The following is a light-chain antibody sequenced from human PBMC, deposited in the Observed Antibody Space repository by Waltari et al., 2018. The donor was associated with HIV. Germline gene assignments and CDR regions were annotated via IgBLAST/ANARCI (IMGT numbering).Light chain of an antibody. J-gene: IGKJ1*01. V-gene: IGKV1-39*01. Sequence: DIQMTQSPSSLSASVGDRVTITCRASQNVRSYINWYQQKPGKAPKVVIYASSTLRSGVPSRFSGSGSGTDYTLTINNLQPEDFATYYCQQTYDTPQTFGQGTKVDIK. CDR1: QNVRSY. CDR3: QQTYDTPQT. CDR2: ASS.